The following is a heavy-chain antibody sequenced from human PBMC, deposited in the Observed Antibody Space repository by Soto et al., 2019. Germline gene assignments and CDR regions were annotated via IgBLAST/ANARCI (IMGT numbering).Heavy chain of an antibody. J-gene: IGHJ5*02. Sequence: VTLSLTCAVSGGSVSTSNWWSWVRQSPGKGLEWIGEIYHSGNTNYNPSLKSRVTISVDKSENQFSLKLTSVTAADTAVYYCVRDGATRYYYERSGYGWFAPWGQGTLVTVSP. D-gene: IGHD3-22*01. CDR2: IYHSGNT. CDR3: VRDGATRYYYERSGYGWFAP. CDR1: GGSVSTSNW. V-gene: IGHV4-4*02.